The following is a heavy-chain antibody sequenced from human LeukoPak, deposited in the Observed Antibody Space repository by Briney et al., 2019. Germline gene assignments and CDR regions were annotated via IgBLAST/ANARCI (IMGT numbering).Heavy chain of an antibody. V-gene: IGHV4-34*01. D-gene: IGHD4-17*01. Sequence: PSETLPLTCAVSGVSFDDYYWSWVRQPPGKGLEWIGEINHSGYTNDSPSLKSRVTISIDTSRKQFSLNLRSVTVADTAVYYCTRMTTGHDYWGQGTLVTVSS. CDR1: GVSFDDYY. J-gene: IGHJ4*02. CDR3: TRMTTGHDY. CDR2: INHSGYT.